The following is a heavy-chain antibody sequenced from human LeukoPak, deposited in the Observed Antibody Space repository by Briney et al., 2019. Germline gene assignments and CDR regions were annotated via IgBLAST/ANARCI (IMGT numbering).Heavy chain of an antibody. D-gene: IGHD3-22*01. CDR2: INPNSGGT. J-gene: IGHJ3*02. CDR3: ARTDYYDSSGYYFPWVSPPHDAFDI. V-gene: IGHV1-2*02. CDR1: GYTFTGYY. Sequence: ASVKVSCKASGYTFTGYYMHWVRQAPGQGLEWMGWINPNSGGTNYAQKFQGRVTMTRDTSISTAYMELSRLRSDDTAVYYCARTDYYDSSGYYFPWVSPPHDAFDIWGQGTMVTVSS.